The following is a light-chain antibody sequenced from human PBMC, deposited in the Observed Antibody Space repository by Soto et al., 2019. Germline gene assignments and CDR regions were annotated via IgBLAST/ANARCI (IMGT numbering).Light chain of an antibody. CDR1: GNDVGAYNY. J-gene: IGLJ6*01. CDR3: CSYAGGYSYL. Sequence: QSALTQPLSVSGSPGESVTISCTGTGNDVGAYNYVSWYQQHPGRPPKLMIYDVTKWPSGVPERFSGSKSGNTASLTISGLQVEDEADYLCCSYAGGYSYLFGNGTKVTVL. V-gene: IGLV2-11*01. CDR2: DVT.